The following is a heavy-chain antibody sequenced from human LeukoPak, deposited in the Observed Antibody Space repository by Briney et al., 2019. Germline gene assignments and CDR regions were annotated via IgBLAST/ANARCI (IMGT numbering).Heavy chain of an antibody. V-gene: IGHV4-34*01. J-gene: IGHJ3*02. CDR2: INHSGST. CDR3: ARLPQYSSSWRPFGAFDI. CDR1: VGSFSGYY. D-gene: IGHD6-13*01. Sequence: SETLSLTCAVYVGSFSGYYWSWIRQPPGKGLEWIGEINHSGSTNYNPSLKGRVTISVDTSKNQFSLKLSSVTAADTAVYYCARLPQYSSSWRPFGAFDIWGQGTMVTVSS.